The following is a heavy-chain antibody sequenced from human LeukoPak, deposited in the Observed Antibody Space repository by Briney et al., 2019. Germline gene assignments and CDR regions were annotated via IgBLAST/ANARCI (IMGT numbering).Heavy chain of an antibody. CDR3: TTDLAGYCSRTSCHASWSSSDWYQPGY. D-gene: IGHD2-2*01. J-gene: IGHJ4*02. CDR1: GFTFSSYA. Sequence: QPGGSLRLSCAASGFTFSSYAMSWVRQAPGKGLEWVSAISGSGGSTYYADPVKGRFTISRDNSKNTLYLQMTSLKTEDTAVYYCTTDLAGYCSRTSCHASWSSSDWYQPGYWGQGTLVTVSS. V-gene: IGHV3-23*01. CDR2: ISGSGGST.